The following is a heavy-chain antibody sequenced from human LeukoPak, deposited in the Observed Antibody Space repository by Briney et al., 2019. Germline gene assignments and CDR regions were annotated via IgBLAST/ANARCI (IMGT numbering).Heavy chain of an antibody. CDR2: INGDGRST. V-gene: IGHV3-74*01. Sequence: GGSLRLSCAASGFTFSSNWMHRVRQAPGKGLVWVSAINGDGRSTVYADSVKGRFTISRDNAKNTLYLQMDSLRTEDTAVYYCARATVTLDYWGQGTLVTVSS. CDR1: GFTFSSNW. D-gene: IGHD4-17*01. CDR3: ARATVTLDY. J-gene: IGHJ4*02.